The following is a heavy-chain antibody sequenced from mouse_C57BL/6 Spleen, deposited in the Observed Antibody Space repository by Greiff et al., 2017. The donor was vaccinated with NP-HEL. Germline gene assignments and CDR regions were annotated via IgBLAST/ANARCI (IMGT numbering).Heavy chain of an antibody. Sequence: QVQLQQPGAELVRPGTSVKLSCKASGYTFTSYWMHWVKQRPGQGLEWIGVIDPSDSYTNYNQKFKGKATLTVDTSSSTAYMQLSSLTSEDSAVYYCASWGYFDVWGTGTTVTVSS. CDR3: ASWGYFDV. CDR1: GYTFTSYW. J-gene: IGHJ1*03. V-gene: IGHV1-59*01. CDR2: IDPSDSYT.